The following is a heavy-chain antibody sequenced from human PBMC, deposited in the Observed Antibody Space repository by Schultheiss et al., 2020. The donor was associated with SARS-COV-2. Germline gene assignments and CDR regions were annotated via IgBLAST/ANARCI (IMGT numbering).Heavy chain of an antibody. Sequence: GGSLRLSCAASGFTFSSYAMSWVRQAPGKGLEWVSSISSSSSYIYYADSVKGRFTISRDNAKNSLYLQMNSLRAEDTALYYCAKDSWSGYPYYYYYMDVWGKGTTVTVSS. D-gene: IGHD3-3*01. J-gene: IGHJ6*03. CDR3: AKDSWSGYPYYYYYMDV. CDR2: ISSSSSYI. V-gene: IGHV3-21*04. CDR1: GFTFSSYA.